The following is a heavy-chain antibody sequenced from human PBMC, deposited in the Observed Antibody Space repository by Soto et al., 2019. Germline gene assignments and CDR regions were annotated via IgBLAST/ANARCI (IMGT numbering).Heavy chain of an antibody. CDR1: GFTFSSYG. V-gene: IGHV3-30*18. D-gene: IGHD3-10*01. J-gene: IGHJ4*02. CDR2: ISYDGSNK. CDR3: AKGPGDYYGSGSHEVYFDY. Sequence: QVQLVESGGGVVQPGRSLRLSCAASGFTFSSYGMHWVRQAPGKGLEWVAVISYDGSNKYYADSVKGRFTISRDNSKNTLYLQMNSLRAEDTAVYYCAKGPGDYYGSGSHEVYFDYWGQGTLVTVSS.